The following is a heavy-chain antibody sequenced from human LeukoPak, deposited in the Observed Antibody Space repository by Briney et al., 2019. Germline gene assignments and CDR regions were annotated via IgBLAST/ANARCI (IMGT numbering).Heavy chain of an antibody. J-gene: IGHJ4*02. CDR1: GGSFSGYY. Sequence: SETLSLTCAVSGGSFSGYYWSWIRQPPGKGLECIGEINHSGSTNYNPSLKSRVTISIDTSKNQFSLKLSSVTAADTAVYYCASKQELMRGFDYWGQGTLVTVSS. CDR2: INHSGST. D-gene: IGHD1-26*01. CDR3: ASKQELMRGFDY. V-gene: IGHV4-34*01.